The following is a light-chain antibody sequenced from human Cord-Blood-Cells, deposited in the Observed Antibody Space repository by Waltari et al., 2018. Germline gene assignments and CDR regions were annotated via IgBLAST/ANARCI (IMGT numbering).Light chain of an antibody. J-gene: IGKJ4*01. V-gene: IGKV1-39*01. Sequence: DIQMTQSPSSLSASVGDRVTITCRASQSISSYLNWDQQKPGKAPKLLISAESSLQSGVPSRFSGSGSGTDFTLTISSLQPEDFATYYCQQSYSTPLTFGGGTKVEIK. CDR1: QSISSY. CDR2: AES. CDR3: QQSYSTPLT.